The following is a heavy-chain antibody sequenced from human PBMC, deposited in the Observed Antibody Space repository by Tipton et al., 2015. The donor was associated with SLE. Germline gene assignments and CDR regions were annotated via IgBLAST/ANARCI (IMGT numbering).Heavy chain of an antibody. Sequence: TLSLTCSVSGGSIRDYPYRWAWIRQSPGKGLEWIGSISYSGRTYYNPSLKSRVTISHDTSKDQFSLKLSSVTAADTAVYYCARGGTGDGRNPFDPWGQGTLVTVSS. CDR1: GGSIRDYPYR. J-gene: IGHJ5*02. CDR3: ARGGTGDGRNPFDP. D-gene: IGHD4-23*01. CDR2: ISYSGRT. V-gene: IGHV4-39*07.